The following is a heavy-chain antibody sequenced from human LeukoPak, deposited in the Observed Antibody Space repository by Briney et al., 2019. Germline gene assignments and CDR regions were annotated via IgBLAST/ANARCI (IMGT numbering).Heavy chain of an antibody. D-gene: IGHD1-26*01. CDR2: ISSSGSTI. V-gene: IGHV3-48*03. CDR3: ARPTYSGSYYWFDY. Sequence: GGSLRLSCAASGFTFRSYEINWVRQAPGKGLEWVSYISSSGSTIYYADSVKGRFTISRDNAKNSLYLQMNSLRAEDTAVYYCARPTYSGSYYWFDYWGQGALVTVSS. J-gene: IGHJ4*02. CDR1: GFTFRSYE.